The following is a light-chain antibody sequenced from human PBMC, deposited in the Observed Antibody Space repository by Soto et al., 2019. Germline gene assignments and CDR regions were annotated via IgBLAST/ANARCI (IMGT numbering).Light chain of an antibody. Sequence: DIQLTQSPSTLSASVGDRVTLTCRASQSIDRWLAWYQQKVGKAPELLIHDASSLASGVPSRFSGSGSGTEFTLTINSLQPDDFATYYCQQYNHYYSFGQGTKLEIK. J-gene: IGKJ2*03. CDR3: QQYNHYYS. CDR1: QSIDRW. V-gene: IGKV1-5*01. CDR2: DAS.